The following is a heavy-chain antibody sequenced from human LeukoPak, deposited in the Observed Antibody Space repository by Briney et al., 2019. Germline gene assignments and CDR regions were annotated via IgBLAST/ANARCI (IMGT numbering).Heavy chain of an antibody. V-gene: IGHV4-59*08. J-gene: IGHJ4*02. CDR3: ASGGGRDGYNLIDY. D-gene: IGHD5-24*01. CDR2: IYYSGST. CDR1: GGSISSYY. Sequence: SETLSLTCTVSGGSISSYYWSWIRQPPGKGLEWIGYIYYSGSTNYNPSLKSRVTISVATSKNQFSLKLSSVTAADTAVYYCASGGGRDGYNLIDYWGQGTLVTVSS.